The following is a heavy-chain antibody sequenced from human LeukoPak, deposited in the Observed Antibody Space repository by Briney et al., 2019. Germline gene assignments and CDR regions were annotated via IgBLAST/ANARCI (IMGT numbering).Heavy chain of an antibody. CDR1: GFTLTNAW. CDR2: IHSKTEGGTT. Sequence: GGSLRLSCDATGFTLTNAWMSWVRQAPGKGLEWVGRIHSKTEGGTTDYAAPVKGRFTISRDESKNTLYLQMNSLKTEDTAVYYCTTEGIYGGNYWGQGTLVTVSS. CDR3: TTEGIYGGNY. D-gene: IGHD4-23*01. V-gene: IGHV3-15*01. J-gene: IGHJ4*02.